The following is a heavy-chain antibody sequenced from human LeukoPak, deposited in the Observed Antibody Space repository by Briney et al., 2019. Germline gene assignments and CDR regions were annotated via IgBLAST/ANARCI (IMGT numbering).Heavy chain of an antibody. CDR2: ISYDGSNQ. Sequence: GGSLRLSCAASGFTFSSYAMHWVRQAPGKGLEWVAVISYDGSNQYYADSVKGRFTISRDNSKNTLYLQMNSLRAEDTAVYYCAKGFYEGLRFLEWHVPFDYWGQGTLVTVSS. D-gene: IGHD3-3*01. CDR3: AKGFYEGLRFLEWHVPFDY. CDR1: GFTFSSYA. J-gene: IGHJ4*02. V-gene: IGHV3-30-3*01.